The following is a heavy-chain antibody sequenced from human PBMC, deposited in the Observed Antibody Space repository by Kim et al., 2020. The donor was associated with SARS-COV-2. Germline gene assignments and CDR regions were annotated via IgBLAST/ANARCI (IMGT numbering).Heavy chain of an antibody. CDR3: ARDGSTMGRGED. Sequence: YYADDEKGRFTTSRDNSKNTLDLQMNSLRAEDRAVYYCARDGSTMGRGEDWGQGTMVTVSS. V-gene: IGHV3-53*01. D-gene: IGHD3-10*01. J-gene: IGHJ3*01.